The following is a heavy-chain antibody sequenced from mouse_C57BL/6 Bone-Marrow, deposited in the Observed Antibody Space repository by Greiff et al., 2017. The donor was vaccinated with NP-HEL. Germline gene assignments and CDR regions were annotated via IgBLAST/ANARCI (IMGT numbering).Heavy chain of an antibody. Sequence: EVKLVESGPGMVKPSQSLSLTCTVTGYSITSGYDWHWIRHFPGNKLEWMGYISYSGSTNYNPSLKSRISITHDTSKNHFFLKLNSVTTEDTATYDCARGPNWDRRYFDVWGTGTTVTVSS. J-gene: IGHJ1*03. CDR3: ARGPNWDRRYFDV. D-gene: IGHD4-1*01. CDR1: GYSITSGYD. CDR2: ISYSGST. V-gene: IGHV3-1*01.